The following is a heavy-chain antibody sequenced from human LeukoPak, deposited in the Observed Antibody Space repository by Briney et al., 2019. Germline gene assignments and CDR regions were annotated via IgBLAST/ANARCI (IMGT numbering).Heavy chain of an antibody. Sequence: ASVKVSCKASGYTFTSYYMHWVRQAPGQGLEWMGIINPSGGSTSYAQKFQGRVTMTRDTSISTAYMELSSLRSEDTAVYYCARAKARKIVSTLYYFDYWGQGTLVTVSS. CDR2: INPSGGST. D-gene: IGHD5/OR15-5a*01. J-gene: IGHJ4*02. V-gene: IGHV1-46*01. CDR1: GYTFTSYY. CDR3: ARAKARKIVSTLYYFDY.